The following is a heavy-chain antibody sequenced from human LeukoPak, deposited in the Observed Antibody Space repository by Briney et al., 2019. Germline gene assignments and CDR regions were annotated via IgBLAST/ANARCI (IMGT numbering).Heavy chain of an antibody. CDR3: AKGDMIVVVITTLFDY. J-gene: IGHJ4*02. Sequence: PGGSLRLSCAASGFTFSSYEMNWVRQAPGKGLEWVSYISSSGSTIYYADSVKGRFTISRDNAKNTLYLQMNSLRAEDTAVYYCAKGDMIVVVITTLFDYWGQGTLVTVSS. V-gene: IGHV3-48*03. CDR2: ISSSGSTI. CDR1: GFTFSSYE. D-gene: IGHD3-22*01.